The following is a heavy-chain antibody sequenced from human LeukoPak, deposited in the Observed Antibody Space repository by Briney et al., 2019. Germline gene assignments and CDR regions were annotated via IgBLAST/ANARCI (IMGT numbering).Heavy chain of an antibody. Sequence: GGSLRLSCAASGFTFSSYAMSWVRQASGKGLEWVSAISGSGGSTYYADSVKGRFTISRDNSKNTLYLQMNSLRAEDTAVYYCAKMIVVVPAAFDYWGQGTLVTVSS. CDR1: GFTFSSYA. CDR3: AKMIVVVPAAFDY. CDR2: ISGSGGST. V-gene: IGHV3-23*01. J-gene: IGHJ4*02. D-gene: IGHD2-2*01.